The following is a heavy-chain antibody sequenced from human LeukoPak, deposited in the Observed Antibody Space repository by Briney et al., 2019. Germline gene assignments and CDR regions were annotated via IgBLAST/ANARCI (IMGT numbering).Heavy chain of an antibody. D-gene: IGHD6-19*01. Sequence: PSETLSLTCTVSGGSVSDNGFFWGWIRQPPGKGLEWIGEINHSGSTNYNPSLKSRVTISVDTSKNQFSLKLSSVTAADTAVYYCARHRLVDYWGQGTLVTVSS. V-gene: IGHV4-34*01. J-gene: IGHJ4*02. CDR3: ARHRLVDY. CDR1: GGSVSDNGFF. CDR2: INHSGST.